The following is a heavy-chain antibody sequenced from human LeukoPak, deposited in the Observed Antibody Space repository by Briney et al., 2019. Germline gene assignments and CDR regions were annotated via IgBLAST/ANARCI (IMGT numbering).Heavy chain of an antibody. CDR2: IIPIFGTA. Sequence: SVKVSCKASGGTFSSYAISWVRQAPGQGLEWMGGIIPIFGTANYAQKFQGRVTITADESTSTAYMELSSPRSEDTAVYYCARAYGNWNYHPFVAFDIWGQGTMVTVSS. D-gene: IGHD1-7*01. CDR1: GGTFSSYA. CDR3: ARAYGNWNYHPFVAFDI. V-gene: IGHV1-69*13. J-gene: IGHJ3*02.